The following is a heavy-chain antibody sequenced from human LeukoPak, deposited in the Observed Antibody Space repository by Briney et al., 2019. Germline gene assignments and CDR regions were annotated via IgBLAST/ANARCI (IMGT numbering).Heavy chain of an antibody. V-gene: IGHV3-23*01. CDR1: GFTFSSYA. D-gene: IGHD5-18*01. Sequence: PGGSLRLSCAASGFTFSSYAMSWVRQAPGKGLEWVSAISGSGGSTYYADSVKGRFTISRDSSKNTLYLQMNSLRAEDTAVYYCARSWAMAQNLDSWGQGTLVTVSS. J-gene: IGHJ4*02. CDR3: ARSWAMAQNLDS. CDR2: ISGSGGST.